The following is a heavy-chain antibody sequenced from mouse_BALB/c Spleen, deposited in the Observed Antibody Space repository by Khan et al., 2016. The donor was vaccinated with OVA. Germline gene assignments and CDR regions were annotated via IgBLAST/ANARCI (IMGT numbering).Heavy chain of an antibody. CDR2: LIYTGYT. CDR3: ARSTYRYAFVY. CDR1: GDSITTGY. V-gene: IGHV3-8*02. D-gene: IGHD2-14*01. J-gene: IGHJ3*01. Sequence: EVQLQESGPSLVKPSQTLSLTCSVTGDSITTGYWNWIRKFPGNKLEYMGYLIYTGYTYYNPSLKSRISITRHTSNNQYYLQLNSVTDDDTATYYCARSTYRYAFVYWGQGTLVTVSA.